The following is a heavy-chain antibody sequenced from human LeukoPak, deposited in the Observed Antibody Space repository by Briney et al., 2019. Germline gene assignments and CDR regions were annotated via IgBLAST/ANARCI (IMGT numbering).Heavy chain of an antibody. CDR1: AFTFSRYG. CDR3: VKDDGWVQYAN. Sequence: GGSLRLSCAASAFTFSRYGMHWVRQAPGKGLEWVAFIRYDGSNKYYADSVKGRFIISRDNSKNTVYLQMNSLSAEDAAVYYCVKDDGWVQYANWGQGTLVTVSS. J-gene: IGHJ4*02. D-gene: IGHD5-24*01. V-gene: IGHV3-30*02. CDR2: IRYDGSNK.